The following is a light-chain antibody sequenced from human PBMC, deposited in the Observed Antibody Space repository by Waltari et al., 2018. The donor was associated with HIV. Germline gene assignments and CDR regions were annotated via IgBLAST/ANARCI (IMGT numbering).Light chain of an antibody. V-gene: IGLV3-1*01. CDR3: QAWDSTVAV. J-gene: IGLJ2*01. CDR1: KLDNQY. CDR2: QDT. Sequence: SYELTQPPSLSVSPGQTASIPCSGNKLDNQYVCWYHQRPGQSPVLVIYQDTKRPSEIPGRFSGSSSGDTATLTISETQTVDEGDYYCQAWDSTVAVFGGGTRLTVL.